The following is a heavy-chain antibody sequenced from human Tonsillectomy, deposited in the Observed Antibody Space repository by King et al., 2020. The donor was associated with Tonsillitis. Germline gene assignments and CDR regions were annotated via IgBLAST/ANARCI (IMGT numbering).Heavy chain of an antibody. J-gene: IGHJ4*02. V-gene: IGHV4-61*02. CDR3: AIGLWSRGDFDC. CDR1: CASISSGSYY. CDR2: IYTSVST. D-gene: IGHD3-10*01. Sequence: QLQESGPGLVKPSQTLSLTCTVSCASISSGSYYWSWIRQPAGKGLEWLGRIYTSVSTNYNPSLKSRCTISLDTSKNQFSLNLSSVTAADTAVYYCAIGLWSRGDFDCWGQGTLVTVSS.